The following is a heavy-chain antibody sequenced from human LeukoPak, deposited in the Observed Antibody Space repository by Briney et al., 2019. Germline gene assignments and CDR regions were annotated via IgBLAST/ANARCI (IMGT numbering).Heavy chain of an antibody. CDR2: IKQDGSEK. V-gene: IGHV3-7*01. CDR3: ARGAYAWYGAKEIGDY. Sequence: GGSLRLSCAASGFTFSTYWMNWVRQAPGKGLEWVANIKQDGSEKYYVDSVKGRFTISRDNAKNSLYLQMNGLRAEDTAVFYCARGAYAWYGAKEIGDYWGQGTLVTVSS. D-gene: IGHD4-17*01. J-gene: IGHJ4*02. CDR1: GFTFSTYW.